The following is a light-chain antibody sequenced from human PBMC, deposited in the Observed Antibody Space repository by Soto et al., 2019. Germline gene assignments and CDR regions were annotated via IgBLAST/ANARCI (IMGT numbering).Light chain of an antibody. CDR2: GVS. Sequence: DIQMTQSPSAMSASVGDRVTITCRASQGISNYLAWFQQRPGKVPKGLIYGVSSLQSGVPSRFSGSGSGTEFTLTISSLQPEDFATYYCLQHNSYPITFGQGTRLEIK. J-gene: IGKJ5*01. V-gene: IGKV1-17*03. CDR1: QGISNY. CDR3: LQHNSYPIT.